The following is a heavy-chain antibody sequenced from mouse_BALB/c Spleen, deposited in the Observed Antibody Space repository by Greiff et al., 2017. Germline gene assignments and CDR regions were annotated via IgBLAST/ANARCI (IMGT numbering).Heavy chain of an antibody. J-gene: IGHJ3*01. CDR1: GYAFTNYL. V-gene: IGHV1-54*01. CDR2: INPGSGGT. CDR3: ARPGFAY. Sequence: VQLQESGAELVRPGTSVKVPCKASGYAFTNYLIEWVKQRPGQGLEWIGVINPGSGGTNYNEKFKGKATLTADKSSSTAYMQLSSLTSDDSAVYFCARPGFAYWGQGTLVTVSA.